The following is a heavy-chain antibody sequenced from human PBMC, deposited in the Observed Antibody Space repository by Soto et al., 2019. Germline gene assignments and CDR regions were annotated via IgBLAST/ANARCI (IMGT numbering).Heavy chain of an antibody. Sequence: SGPTLVNPTQTLTLTCTFSGFSLSTGGMRVSWIRQPPGKALEWLARIDWDDDKFYSTSLKTRLTISKDTSKNQVVLTMTNMDPVDTATYYCARSYCTNGVCYWGYYFDYWGQGTLVTVSS. CDR2: IDWDDDK. CDR3: ARSYCTNGVCYWGYYFDY. D-gene: IGHD2-8*01. CDR1: GFSLSTGGMR. J-gene: IGHJ4*02. V-gene: IGHV2-70*04.